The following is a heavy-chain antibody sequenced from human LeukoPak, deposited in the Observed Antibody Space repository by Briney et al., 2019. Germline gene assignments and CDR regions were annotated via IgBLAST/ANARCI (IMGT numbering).Heavy chain of an antibody. Sequence: SETLSLTCTVSGGSISSYYWSWIRQPLGKGLEWIGYIFYSGSTNYNPSLKSRVTISVDTSKNQFSLQLSSVTAADTAVYYCARYTAMVAFHAHGFDIWGQGTMVTVSS. J-gene: IGHJ3*02. CDR3: ARYTAMVAFHAHGFDI. D-gene: IGHD5-18*01. CDR2: IFYSGST. V-gene: IGHV4-59*01. CDR1: GGSISSYY.